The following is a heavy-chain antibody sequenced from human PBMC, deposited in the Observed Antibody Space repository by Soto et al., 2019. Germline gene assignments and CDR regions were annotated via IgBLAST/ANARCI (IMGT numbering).Heavy chain of an antibody. J-gene: IGHJ4*02. Sequence: GGSLRLSCAASGFTFSSYAMSWVRQAPGKGLEWVSAISGSGGSTYYADSAKGRFTISRDNSKNTLYLQMNSLRAEDTAVYYCANPQTHSGSYYLDYWGQGTLVNVSS. CDR2: ISGSGGST. CDR3: ANPQTHSGSYYLDY. V-gene: IGHV3-23*01. CDR1: GFTFSSYA. D-gene: IGHD1-26*01.